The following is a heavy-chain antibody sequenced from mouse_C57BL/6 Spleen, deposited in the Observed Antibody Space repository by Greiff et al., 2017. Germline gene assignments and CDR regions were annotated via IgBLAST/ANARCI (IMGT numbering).Heavy chain of an antibody. CDR3: ARYDYEECYYAMDY. CDR1: GYTFTSYW. Sequence: QVQLQQPGAELVKPGASVKMSCKASGYTFTSYWITWVKQRPGQGLEWIGDIYPGSGSTNYNEKFKSKATLTVDTSSSTAYMQLSSLTSEDSAVYYCARYDYEECYYAMDYWGQGTSVTVSS. V-gene: IGHV1-55*01. D-gene: IGHD2-4*01. J-gene: IGHJ4*01. CDR2: IYPGSGST.